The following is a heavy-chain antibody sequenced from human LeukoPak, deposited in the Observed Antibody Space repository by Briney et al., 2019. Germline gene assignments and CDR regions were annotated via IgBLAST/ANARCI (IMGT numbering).Heavy chain of an antibody. V-gene: IGHV3-53*01. J-gene: IGHJ3*02. CDR1: GFTFSSYA. CDR3: ARDLHI. Sequence: GGSLRLSCAASGFTFSSYAMSWVRQAPGKGLEWVSVIYSGGSTYCADSVKGRFTISRDNSKNTLYLQMNSLRAEDTAVYYCARDLHIWGQGTMVTVSS. CDR2: IYSGGST.